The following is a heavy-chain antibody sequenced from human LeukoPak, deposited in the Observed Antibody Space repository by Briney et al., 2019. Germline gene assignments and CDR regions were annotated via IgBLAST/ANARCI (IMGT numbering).Heavy chain of an antibody. CDR3: ASSRYGDR. D-gene: IGHD4-17*01. J-gene: IGHJ4*02. CDR1: GGSFSGYY. V-gene: IGHV4-34*01. CDR2: INHSGST. Sequence: SETLSLTCAVYGGSFSGYYWSWIRQPPGKGLEWIGEINHSGSTNYNPSLKSRVTISVDTSKNQFSLKLSSVTAADTAVYYCASSRYGDRWGQGTLVTVSS.